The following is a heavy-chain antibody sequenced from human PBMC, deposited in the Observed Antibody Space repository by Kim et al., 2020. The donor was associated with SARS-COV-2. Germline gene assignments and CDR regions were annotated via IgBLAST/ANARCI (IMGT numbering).Heavy chain of an antibody. J-gene: IGHJ4*02. CDR3: ATYGSGNTAGYFDY. D-gene: IGHD3-10*01. Sequence: ADSVQGRFTIPREHANYSLYLQMNSLRAEDTAVYYCATYGSGNTAGYFDYWGQGTLVTVSS. V-gene: IGHV3-11*03.